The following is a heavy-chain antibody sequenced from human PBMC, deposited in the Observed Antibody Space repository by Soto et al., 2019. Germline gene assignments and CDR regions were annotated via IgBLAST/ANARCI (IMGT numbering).Heavy chain of an antibody. V-gene: IGHV3-15*07. Sequence: GGSLRLSCAASGFTFSNAWMNWVRQAPGKGLEWVGRIKSKTDGGTTDYAAPVKGRFTISRDDSKNTLYLQMNSLKTEDTAVYYCTTRYDDFLPTTYGMDVWGQGTTVTVSS. CDR3: TTRYDDFLPTTYGMDV. CDR2: IKSKTDGGTT. CDR1: GFTFSNAW. J-gene: IGHJ6*02. D-gene: IGHD4-17*01.